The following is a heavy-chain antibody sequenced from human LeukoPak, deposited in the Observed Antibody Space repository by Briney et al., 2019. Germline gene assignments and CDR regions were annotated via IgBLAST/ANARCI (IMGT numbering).Heavy chain of an antibody. CDR3: PREPGYCSSTSCYANWFDP. D-gene: IGHD2-2*01. Sequence: GASVKVSCKASGYTFTSCGISWVRQAPGQGLEWMGWISAYNGNTNYAQKLQGRVTMTTDTSTSTAYMELRSLRSDDTAVFYCPREPGYCSSTSCYANWFDPWGQGTLLTVSS. V-gene: IGHV1-18*01. CDR1: GYTFTSCG. CDR2: ISAYNGNT. J-gene: IGHJ5*02.